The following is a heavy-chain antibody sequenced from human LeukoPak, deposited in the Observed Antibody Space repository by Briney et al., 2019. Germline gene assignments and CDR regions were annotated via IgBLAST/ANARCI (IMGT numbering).Heavy chain of an antibody. D-gene: IGHD4-17*01. Sequence: GASVKVSCKASGYTFTGYYMHWVRQAPGQGLEWMGWINPNSGGTNYAQKFQGTVTMTRDTSISTAYMELSRLRSDDTAVYYCAREGIDYGDYPFDYWGQGTLVTVSS. J-gene: IGHJ4*02. CDR1: GYTFTGYY. CDR2: INPNSGGT. V-gene: IGHV1-2*02. CDR3: AREGIDYGDYPFDY.